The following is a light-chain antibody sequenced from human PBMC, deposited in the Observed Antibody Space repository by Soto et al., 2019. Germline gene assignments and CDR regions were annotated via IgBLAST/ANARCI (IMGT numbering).Light chain of an antibody. CDR3: QQYYSTPPT. J-gene: IGKJ1*01. Sequence: DIVMTQSPDSLAVSLGERATINCKSSQSVLYSSNNRSYLAWYQQKPGQPPKLLIYGASTRESGVPDRFSGSGSETDFTLTISSLQAEDVAVYYCQQYYSTPPTFGQGTKVEIK. V-gene: IGKV4-1*01. CDR2: GAS. CDR1: QSVLYSSNNRSY.